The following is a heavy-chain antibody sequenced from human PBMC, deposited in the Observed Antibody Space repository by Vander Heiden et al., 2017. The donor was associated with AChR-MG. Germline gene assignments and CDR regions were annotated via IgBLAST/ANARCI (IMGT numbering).Heavy chain of an antibody. CDR1: GFTFSSYS. Sequence: EVQLVESGGGLVQPGGSLRLSCAAPGFTFSSYSMNWLRQAPGKGLEWLSYISSRSNTIYYADSVKGRFTISRDNANNLVYLQMNSLRDEDAAVYYCARGPPRRDIVGTVSNYFDNWGQGTLVTVSS. CDR3: ARGPPRRDIVGTVSNYFDN. J-gene: IGHJ4*02. D-gene: IGHD2-8*01. CDR2: ISSRSNTI. V-gene: IGHV3-48*02.